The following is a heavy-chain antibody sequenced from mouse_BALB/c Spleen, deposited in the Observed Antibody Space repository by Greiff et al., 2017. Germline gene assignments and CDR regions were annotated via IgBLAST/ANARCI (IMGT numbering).Heavy chain of an antibody. D-gene: IGHD2-4*01. CDR2: ISYSGST. CDR1: GYSITSDYA. V-gene: IGHV3-2*02. CDR3: ARSFYYDYDGGFDY. Sequence: EVQLQQSGPGLVKPSQSLSLTCTVTGYSITSDYAWNWIRQFPGNKLEWMGYISYSGSTSYNPSLKSRISITRDTSKNQFFLQLNSVTTEDTATYYCARSFYYDYDGGFDYWGQGTTLTVSS. J-gene: IGHJ2*01.